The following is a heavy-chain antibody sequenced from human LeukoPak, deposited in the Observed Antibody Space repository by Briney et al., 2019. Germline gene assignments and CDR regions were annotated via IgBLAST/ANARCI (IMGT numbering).Heavy chain of an antibody. Sequence: GGSLRLSCAASGFTFSSYGMHWVRQAPGKGLEWVAVIWYDGNKKYCVDSVKGRFTISRDNSKNTLYLQMNSLRAEDTAVYYCASDRGEYCSGGSCYHGPVDYWGQGTLVTVSS. CDR2: IWYDGNKK. CDR1: GFTFSSYG. D-gene: IGHD2-15*01. V-gene: IGHV3-33*01. CDR3: ASDRGEYCSGGSCYHGPVDY. J-gene: IGHJ4*02.